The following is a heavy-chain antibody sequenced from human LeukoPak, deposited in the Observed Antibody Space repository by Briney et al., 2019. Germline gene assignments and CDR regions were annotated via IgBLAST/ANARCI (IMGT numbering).Heavy chain of an antibody. D-gene: IGHD3-22*01. CDR1: GGSISSYY. Sequence: SETLSLTFTVSGGSISSYYWSWIRQPPGKGLEWIGYIYYSGSTNYNPSLKSRVTISVDTSKNQFSLKLSSVTAADTAVYYCARVGSSGYFDHWGQGTLVTVSS. J-gene: IGHJ4*02. V-gene: IGHV4-59*01. CDR2: IYYSGST. CDR3: ARVGSSGYFDH.